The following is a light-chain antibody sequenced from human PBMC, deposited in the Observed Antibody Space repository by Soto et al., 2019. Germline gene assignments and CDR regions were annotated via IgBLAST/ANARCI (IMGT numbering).Light chain of an antibody. CDR1: SSDVGGYNS. J-gene: IGLJ1*01. CDR3: QSYGSSPSANFV. V-gene: IGLV2-14*01. Sequence: QSALTQPASVSGSPGQSITISCTGTSSDVGGYNSVSWYRQDPGKAPKLMIYDVTNRPSGVSNRFSGSKSGNTASLTISGLQAEDEADYYCQSYGSSPSANFVFGTGTKVTVL. CDR2: DVT.